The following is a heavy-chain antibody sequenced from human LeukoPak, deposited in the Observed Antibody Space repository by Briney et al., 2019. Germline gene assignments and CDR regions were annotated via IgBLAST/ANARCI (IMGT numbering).Heavy chain of an antibody. V-gene: IGHV2-5*02. J-gene: IGHJ4*02. CDR3: AHTVSIQLWRASDSDLGVFDY. CDR2: IYWDDDK. Sequence: ESGPTLVKPTQTLTLTCTFSGFSLSTSGVGVGWIRQPPGKALEWLALIYWDDDKRYSPSLKSRLTITKDTSKNQVVLTMTNMDPVDTATYYCAHTVSIQLWRASDSDLGVFDYWGQGTLVTVSS. D-gene: IGHD5-18*01. CDR1: GFSLSTSGVG.